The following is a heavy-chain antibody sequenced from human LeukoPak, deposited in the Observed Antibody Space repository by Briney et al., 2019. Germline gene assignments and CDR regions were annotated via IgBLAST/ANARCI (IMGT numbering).Heavy chain of an antibody. CDR3: GKTTVGYSSGQKPAWPVDY. J-gene: IGHJ4*02. CDR1: GFTFGSHA. D-gene: IGHD5-18*01. Sequence: TGGSLRLSCEASGFTFGSHAMYWVRQAPGKGLEWVAGIFGSGGSPHYADPVKGRFTISRDNSRNTVCLQINSLRAEDTAVYYCGKTTVGYSSGQKPAWPVDYWGQGTLVTVSS. CDR2: IFGSGGSP. V-gene: IGHV3-23*01.